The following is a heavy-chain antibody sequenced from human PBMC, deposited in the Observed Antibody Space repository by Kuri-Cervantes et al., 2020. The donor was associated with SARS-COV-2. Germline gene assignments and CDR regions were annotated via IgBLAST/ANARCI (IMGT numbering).Heavy chain of an antibody. D-gene: IGHD3-22*01. CDR1: GGSISSSSYN. Sequence: ESLKISCTVSGGSISSSSYNWGWIRQPPGKGLEWIGSIYDSGSTYYNPSLKSRVTISVDTSKNQFSLKLSSVTAADTAVYYCASAQGPYYYDSSCYYRFDYWGQGTLVTVSS. CDR2: IYDSGST. V-gene: IGHV4-39*01. CDR3: ASAQGPYYYDSSCYYRFDY. J-gene: IGHJ4*02.